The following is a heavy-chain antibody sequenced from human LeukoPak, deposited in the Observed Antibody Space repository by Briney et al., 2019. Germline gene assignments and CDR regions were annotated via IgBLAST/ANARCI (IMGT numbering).Heavy chain of an antibody. D-gene: IGHD3-22*01. CDR3: ARHIGYYDSSGYHGCFDF. V-gene: IGHV4-59*08. CDR2: IHYTGST. CDR1: GGSIDPYY. J-gene: IGHJ4*02. Sequence: SETLSLTCTVSGGSIDPYYWSWIRQPPGGGLEWIGDIHYTGSTNYNPSLKSRVTISLDTSKNQFSLRLSPVTAADTAVYYCARHIGYYDSSGYHGCFDFWGQGTLVPVSS.